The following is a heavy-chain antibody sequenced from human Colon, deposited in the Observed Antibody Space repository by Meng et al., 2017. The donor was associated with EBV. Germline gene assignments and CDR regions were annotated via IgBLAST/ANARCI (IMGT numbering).Heavy chain of an antibody. CDR3: AREENTSGWYYH. CDR2: IYYSGST. CDR1: GGSISNGGYY. D-gene: IGHD6-13*01. J-gene: IGHJ4*02. V-gene: IGHV4-30-4*01. Sequence: QGLLKESGQGPVNPSPPLSLICNVSGGSISNGGYYWSWIRQPPGKGLEWIGYIYYSGSTYFNPSLKSRSFMSVDTSKNQFSLSLNSVTAADTAVYYCAREENTSGWYYHWGQGTLVTVSS.